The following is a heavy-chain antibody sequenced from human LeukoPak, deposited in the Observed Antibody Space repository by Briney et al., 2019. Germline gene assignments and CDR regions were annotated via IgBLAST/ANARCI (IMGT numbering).Heavy chain of an antibody. CDR3: ARALGYSYGYAVDY. J-gene: IGHJ4*02. D-gene: IGHD5-18*01. CDR2: ISSSSGTI. V-gene: IGHV3-48*01. Sequence: PGGSLRLSCAASGFIFSNYNMHWVRQSPGKGLEWLSYISSSSGTIYYADSVKGRFTISGDNAKNSLYMQMNSLRAEDTAVYYCARALGYSYGYAVDYWGQGTLVTVSS. CDR1: GFIFSNYN.